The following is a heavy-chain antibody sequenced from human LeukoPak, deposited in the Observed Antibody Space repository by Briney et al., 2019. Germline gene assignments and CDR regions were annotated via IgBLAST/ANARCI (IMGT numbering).Heavy chain of an antibody. V-gene: IGHV3-53*05. CDR1: GFTVSSNY. CDR2: IYSGGGT. J-gene: IGHJ4*02. Sequence: GGSLRLSCAASGFTVSSNYMSWVRQAPGKGLEWVSVIYSGGGTYYAASVKGRFTISRDNSKNTLYLQMNSLRTEDTAVYYCTKEVYHDSSAYSDYWGQGTLVTVSS. D-gene: IGHD3-22*01. CDR3: TKEVYHDSSAYSDY.